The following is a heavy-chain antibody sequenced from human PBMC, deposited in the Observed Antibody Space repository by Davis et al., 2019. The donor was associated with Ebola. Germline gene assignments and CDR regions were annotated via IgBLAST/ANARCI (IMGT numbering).Heavy chain of an antibody. CDR3: RSAVAGSDY. CDR1: GFTFSGSS. Sequence: PGGSLRLSCAASGFTFSGSSMHWVRQASGKGLEWVGHIRSKANSYATAYAASVKGRFTISRDDSKNTAYLQMNSLKSEDTAVYYCRSAVAGSDYWGQGTRVTVSS. D-gene: IGHD6-19*01. V-gene: IGHV3-73*01. CDR2: IRSKANSYAT. J-gene: IGHJ4*02.